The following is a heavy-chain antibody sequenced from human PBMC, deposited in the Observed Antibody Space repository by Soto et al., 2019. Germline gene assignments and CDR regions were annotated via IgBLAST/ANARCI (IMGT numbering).Heavy chain of an antibody. CDR2: IIPMFGAP. CDR3: AQTLGSAVAGPGRFDL. D-gene: IGHD6-19*01. J-gene: IGHJ2*01. CDR1: GGTFSWYA. V-gene: IGHV1-69*12. Sequence: QVQLVQSGAEVKKYGSSVKVSCKASGGTFSWYAISWVRQAPGQGLEWMGGIIPMFGAPNYAQKFQGRVTITADESTSTSYMELTSLRSADTAVYYCAQTLGSAVAGPGRFDLWGRGTLVTVSS.